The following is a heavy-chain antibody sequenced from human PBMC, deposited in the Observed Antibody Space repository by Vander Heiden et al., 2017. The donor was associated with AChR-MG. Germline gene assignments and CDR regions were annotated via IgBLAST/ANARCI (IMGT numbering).Heavy chain of an antibody. CDR3: ARYRGSAECNCFDP. D-gene: IGHD1-1*01. V-gene: IGHV2-5*02. J-gene: IGHJ5*02. Sequence: QITFKESGPTLVKPTPTLTLTCTFSGFPLSTRGLRVGWIRQPPEKAREWLALIYWDDDKRYSPSLKSRLTITKDASKNQVVLTMTNMDPVDTATYYCARYRGSAECNCFDPWGQGTLVTVSS. CDR2: IYWDDDK. CDR1: GFPLSTRGLR.